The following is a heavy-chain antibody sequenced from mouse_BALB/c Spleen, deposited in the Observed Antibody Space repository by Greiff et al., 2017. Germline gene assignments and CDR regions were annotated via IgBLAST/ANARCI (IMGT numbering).Heavy chain of an antibody. CDR2: ISSGSSTI. J-gene: IGHJ2*01. CDR3: ARKGIFTTAVDY. D-gene: IGHD1-2*01. CDR1: GFTFSSFG. Sequence: EVQGVESGGGLVQPGGSRKLSCAASGFTFSSFGMHWVRQAPEKGLEWVAYISSGSSTIYYADTVKGRFTISRDNPKNTLFLQMTSLRSEDTAMYYCARKGIFTTAVDYWGQGTTLTVSS. V-gene: IGHV5-17*02.